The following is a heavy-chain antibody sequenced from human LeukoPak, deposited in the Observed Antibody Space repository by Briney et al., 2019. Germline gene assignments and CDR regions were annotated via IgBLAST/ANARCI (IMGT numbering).Heavy chain of an antibody. D-gene: IGHD2-21*01. V-gene: IGHV3-33*01. CDR1: RFTFSSYG. Sequence: PGGTLRLSRAASRFTFSSYGRHWVRQAPGKGLEWVAVICYDGSNKYNADSVKGRFTIPSDSSKNTLYLRMNSLRAEGTAVYYCARDFFVVVRRGEYYYGMDVWGEGTTVTVSS. CDR3: ARDFFVVVRRGEYYYGMDV. J-gene: IGHJ6*04. CDR2: ICYDGSNK.